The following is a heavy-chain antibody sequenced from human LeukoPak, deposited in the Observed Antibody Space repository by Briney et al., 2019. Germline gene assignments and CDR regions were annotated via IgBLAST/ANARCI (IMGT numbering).Heavy chain of an antibody. V-gene: IGHV3-30*18. Sequence: PGGSLRLSCEASGFTLSNYATHWVRGAPGKGLEWVSLISYDGIAKHYTDSVRGRFTISRDNSQNTLSLHINSLRSQDTDVYYCAKDLHYYGPGSSPQYWGQGTLVTVSS. CDR1: GFTLSNYA. J-gene: IGHJ4*02. D-gene: IGHD3-10*01. CDR3: AKDLHYYGPGSSPQY. CDR2: ISYDGIAK.